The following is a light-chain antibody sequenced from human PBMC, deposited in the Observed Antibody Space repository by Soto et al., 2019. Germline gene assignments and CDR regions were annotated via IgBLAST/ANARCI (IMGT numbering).Light chain of an antibody. V-gene: IGKV3-11*01. CDR3: QQRSNWPT. CDR2: DAS. J-gene: IGKJ2*01. Sequence: EIVLTQSPATLSLSPGERATLSCRASQSVSSYLAWYQQKPGQAPRLLIYDASNRATGIPARFSGSGSWKDFPLNISGIEREDFAVYYCQQRSNWPTFGQGTELEIK. CDR1: QSVSSY.